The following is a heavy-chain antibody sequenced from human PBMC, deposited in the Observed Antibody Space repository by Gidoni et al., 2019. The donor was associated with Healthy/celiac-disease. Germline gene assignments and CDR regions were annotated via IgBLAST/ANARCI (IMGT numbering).Heavy chain of an antibody. CDR3: ARPTVVTNWFDP. V-gene: IGHV4-39*01. CDR1: GGSISSSSYY. CDR2: IYYSGST. Sequence: QLQLQESGPGLVKPSETLSLTCTVSGGSISSSSYYWGWIRQPPGKGLEWIGSIYYSGSTYYNPSLKSRVTISVDTSKNQFSLKLSSVTAADTAVYYCARPTVVTNWFDPWGQGTLVTVSS. D-gene: IGHD4-17*01. J-gene: IGHJ5*02.